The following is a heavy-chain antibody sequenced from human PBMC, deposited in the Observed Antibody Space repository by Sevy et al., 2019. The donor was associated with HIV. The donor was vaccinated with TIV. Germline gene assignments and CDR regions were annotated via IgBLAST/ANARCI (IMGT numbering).Heavy chain of an antibody. V-gene: IGHV4-59*01. CDR2: IYYSGST. D-gene: IGHD3-22*01. CDR3: ARDLDYYDSSGPIDGRWFDP. J-gene: IGHJ5*02. Sequence: SETLSLTCTVSGGSISSYYWSWIRQPPGKGLEWIGYIYYSGSTNYNPSLKSRVTISVDTSKNQFSLKLSSVTAADTAVYYCARDLDYYDSSGPIDGRWFDPWGQGTLVTVSS. CDR1: GGSISSYY.